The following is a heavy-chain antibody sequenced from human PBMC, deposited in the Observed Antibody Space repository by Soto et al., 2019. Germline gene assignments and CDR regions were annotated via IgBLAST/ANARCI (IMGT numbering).Heavy chain of an antibody. V-gene: IGHV5-10-1*01. Sequence: GESLKISCKGSGYSFTSYWISWVRQMPGKGLGGMGRIDPSDSYTNYSPSFQGHVTISSDNSISTAYLQWSSLKASDTAIYYCASWGSSSRLYYYDSSGQTQWGKGPLVIVSS. D-gene: IGHD3-22*01. J-gene: IGHJ4*02. CDR1: GYSFTSYW. CDR2: IDPSDSYT. CDR3: ASWGSSSRLYYYDSSGQTQ.